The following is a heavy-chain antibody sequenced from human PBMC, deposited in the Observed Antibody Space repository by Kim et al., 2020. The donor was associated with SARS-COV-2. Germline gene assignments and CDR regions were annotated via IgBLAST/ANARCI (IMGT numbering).Heavy chain of an antibody. CDR1: GGSISSSSYY. CDR3: ARSSGLYYGSGSYYGYYYYGMDV. D-gene: IGHD3-10*01. Sequence: SETLSLTCTVSGGSISSSSYYWGWIRQPPGKGLEWIGSINYSGSTNYNPSLKSRVTISVDTSKNQFSLKLSSVTAADTAVYYCARSSGLYYGSGSYYGYYYYGMDVWGQGTTVTVSS. V-gene: IGHV4-39*01. J-gene: IGHJ6*02. CDR2: INYSGST.